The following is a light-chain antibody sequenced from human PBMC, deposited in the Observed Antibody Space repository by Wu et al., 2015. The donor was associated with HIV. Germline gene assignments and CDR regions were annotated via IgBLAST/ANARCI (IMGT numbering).Light chain of an antibody. V-gene: IGKV3-20*01. CDR2: GAS. CDR1: QSVSSTY. Sequence: EIVLTQSPGTLSLSPGETATLSCRASQSVSSTYLAWYQQKPGQAPRLLIYGASTRATGIPDRFSGSGSGTDFTLTISRLEPEDSAVYYCQQYGASPNSFGQGTKRGDQT. CDR3: QQYGASPNS. J-gene: IGKJ2*03.